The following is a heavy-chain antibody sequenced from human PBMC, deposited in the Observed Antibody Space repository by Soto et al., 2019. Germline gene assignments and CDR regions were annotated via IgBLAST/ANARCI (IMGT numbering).Heavy chain of an antibody. CDR2: IKQDGTEK. J-gene: IGHJ4*02. Sequence: EVQLVESGGGLVQPGGSLRLSCAASGFTFRNYWMSWVRQAPGKGLEWVANIKQDGTEKNYVDSVRGRFTISRDNAKNSLDLQMNSLTAEDTAVYYCACVAIRGQGTLVTVSS. V-gene: IGHV3-7*01. CDR3: ACVAI. CDR1: GFTFRNYW. D-gene: IGHD5-12*01.